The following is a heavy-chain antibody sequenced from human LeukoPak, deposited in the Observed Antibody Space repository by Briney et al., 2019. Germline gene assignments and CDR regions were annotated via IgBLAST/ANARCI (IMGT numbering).Heavy chain of an antibody. CDR1: GFTVSSNR. CDR3: AREKYNGNYNDAFDI. J-gene: IGHJ3*02. V-gene: IGHV3-53*01. CDR2: IFGGERT. D-gene: IGHD1-26*01. Sequence: PGGSLRLSCAVSGFTVSSNRMSWVRQAPGKGLEWVSVIFGGERTSYADSVKGRFTISRDNSKNTVYLQMNSLRAEDTAVHYCAREKYNGNYNDAFDIWGQGTIVTVSS.